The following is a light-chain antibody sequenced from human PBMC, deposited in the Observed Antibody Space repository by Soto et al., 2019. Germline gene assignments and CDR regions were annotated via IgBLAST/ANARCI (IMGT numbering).Light chain of an antibody. V-gene: IGKV1-5*01. CDR3: QQFHSHSWT. CDR1: ESISSW. J-gene: IGKJ1*01. CDR2: DAS. Sequence: DIQMTQSPCTLSASVGDGVTITCRASESISSWLAWYQQKSGKAPKLLIYDASTLKSGVPSRFSGSGSGTEFTLTISSLQPDDFATYYCQQFHSHSWTFGQGTKVDMK.